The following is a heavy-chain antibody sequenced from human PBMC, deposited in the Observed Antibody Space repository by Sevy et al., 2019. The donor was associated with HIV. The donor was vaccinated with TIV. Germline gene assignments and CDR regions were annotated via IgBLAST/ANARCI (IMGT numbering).Heavy chain of an antibody. D-gene: IGHD5-12*01. J-gene: IGHJ3*02. V-gene: IGHV3-13*04. CDR2: IGTVGET. CDR3: VTGGSDAFDI. Sequence: GGSLRLSCAASGFTFSSYDMHWVRHSTGKGLEWVSAIGTVGETRYAGSVKGRFTISRENTKKSLYLQMNSLRGVDTAVYYCVTGGSDAFDIWGQGTMVTVSS. CDR1: GFTFSSYD.